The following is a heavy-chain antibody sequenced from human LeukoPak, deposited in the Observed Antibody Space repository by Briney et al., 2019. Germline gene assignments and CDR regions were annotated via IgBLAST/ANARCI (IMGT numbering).Heavy chain of an antibody. Sequence: GGSLRLSCEASGFAFSFFAMSWLRQAPGKGLEWVSTINANSGTRSYAASVRGRFTISRDNSKNTLYLQMNSLRAEDTAVYYCAKAYSSSWYRWFDPWGQGTLVTVSS. CDR3: AKAYSSSWYRWFDP. J-gene: IGHJ5*02. CDR2: INANSGTR. D-gene: IGHD6-13*01. CDR1: GFAFSFFA. V-gene: IGHV3-23*01.